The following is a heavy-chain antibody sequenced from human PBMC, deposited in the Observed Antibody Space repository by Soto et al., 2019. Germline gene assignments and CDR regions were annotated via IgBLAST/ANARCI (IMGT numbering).Heavy chain of an antibody. CDR3: AGHEYSSSSGPQDY. D-gene: IGHD6-6*01. CDR1: GGTFRRYT. J-gene: IGHJ4*02. Sequence: GASGKVSCKASGGTFRRYTISLVGQAPGQGLEWMGRIIPILGIANYAQKFESRVTITADKSTSTAYMELSSLSSDDTAVYYCAGHEYSSSSGPQDYWGQGTLVTVSS. CDR2: IIPILGIA. V-gene: IGHV1-69*02.